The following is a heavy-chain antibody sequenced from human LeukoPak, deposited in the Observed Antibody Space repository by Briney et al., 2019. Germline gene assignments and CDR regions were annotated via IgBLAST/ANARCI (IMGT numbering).Heavy chain of an antibody. CDR3: ARGNSTIFGVVPVYFDY. V-gene: IGHV4-34*01. Sequence: SETLSLTCAVYGGSFSGYYWSWIRQPPGKGLEWIGEINHSGSTNYNPSLKSRVTISVDTSKNQFSLKLSSVTAADTAVYYCARGNSTIFGVVPVYFDYWGQGTLVTVSS. CDR1: GGSFSGYY. J-gene: IGHJ4*02. D-gene: IGHD3-3*01. CDR2: INHSGST.